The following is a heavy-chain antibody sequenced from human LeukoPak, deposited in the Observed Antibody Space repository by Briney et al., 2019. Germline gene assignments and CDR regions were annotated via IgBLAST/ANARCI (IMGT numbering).Heavy chain of an antibody. J-gene: IGHJ4*02. V-gene: IGHV3-15*01. CDR2: IKSKTDGGTT. CDR1: GFTFSNAW. Sequence: GGSLRLSCAASGFTFSNAWMSWVRQAPGKGLEWVGRIKSKTDGGTTDHAAPVKGRFTISRDDSKNTLYLQMNSLKTEDTAVYYCLRDWYGSGSYWQIRESYFDYWGQGTLVTVSS. D-gene: IGHD3-10*01. CDR3: LRDWYGSGSYWQIRESYFDY.